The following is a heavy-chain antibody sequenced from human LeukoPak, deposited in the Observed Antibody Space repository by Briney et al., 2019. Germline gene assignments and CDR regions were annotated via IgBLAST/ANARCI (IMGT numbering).Heavy chain of an antibody. CDR2: IYYSGST. D-gene: IGHD1-26*01. Sequence: SQTLSLTCTVSGGSISSGDYYWSWIRQPPGKGLEWIGYIYYSGSTYYNPSLKSRVTISVDTSKNQFSLKLSSVTAADTAVYYCARDREVGYYFDYWGQGTLVTVSS. J-gene: IGHJ4*02. CDR1: GGSISSGDYY. V-gene: IGHV4-30-4*01. CDR3: ARDREVGYYFDY.